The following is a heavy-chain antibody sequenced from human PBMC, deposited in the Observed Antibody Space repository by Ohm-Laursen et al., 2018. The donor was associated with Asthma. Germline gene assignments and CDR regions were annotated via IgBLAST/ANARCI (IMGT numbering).Heavy chain of an antibody. J-gene: IGHJ6*02. V-gene: IGHV4-31*03. Sequence: TLSLTCTVSGASMTSGDYSWTWIRQHPGKGLEWIGYIYYSGSTYYNPSLKSRVTISVDTSKNQFSLKLSSVTAADTAVYYCARDGSSVAGTPYGMDVWGQGTTVTVSS. CDR1: GASMTSGDYS. CDR3: ARDGSSVAGTPYGMDV. D-gene: IGHD6-19*01. CDR2: IYYSGST.